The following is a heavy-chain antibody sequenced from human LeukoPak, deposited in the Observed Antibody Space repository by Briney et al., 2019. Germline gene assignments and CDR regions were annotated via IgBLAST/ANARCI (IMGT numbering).Heavy chain of an antibody. J-gene: IGHJ4*02. Sequence: PSETLSLTCTVSGGSISSGSYYWSWIRQPAGKGLEWIGRIYTSGSTNYNPSLKSRVTISVDTSKNQFSLKLSSVTAADTAVYYCARVRYYYGSGSYWGYYFDYWGQGTLVTVSS. CDR3: ARVRYYYGSGSYWGYYFDY. CDR1: GGSISSGSYY. V-gene: IGHV4-61*02. D-gene: IGHD3-10*01. CDR2: IYTSGST.